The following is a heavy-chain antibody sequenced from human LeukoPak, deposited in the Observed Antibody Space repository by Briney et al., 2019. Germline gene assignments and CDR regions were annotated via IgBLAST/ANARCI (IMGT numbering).Heavy chain of an antibody. CDR3: ARASSHYYYYYMDV. CDR2: ISSNDNSI. V-gene: IGHV3-48*03. CDR1: RFTFSSYE. Sequence: PGGSLRLSCEASRFTFSSYEMNWVRQAPGKGLEWVSYISSNDNSIYYADSVKGRFTISRDNAKNSLYLQMNSLRAEDTALYYCARASSHYYYYYMDVWGKGTTVTVSS. J-gene: IGHJ6*03.